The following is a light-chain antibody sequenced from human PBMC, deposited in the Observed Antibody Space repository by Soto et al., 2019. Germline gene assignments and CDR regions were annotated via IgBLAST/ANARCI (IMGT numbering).Light chain of an antibody. CDR3: CSYASSSSDV. J-gene: IGLJ1*01. CDR2: EGT. Sequence: QSVLTQPASVSGSPGQSITISCSGTTSDVGGYNLVSWYQQHTAKPPNLLIYEGTQRPSGVSSRFSGSKSGNTASLTISGLQAEDEADYYCCSYASSSSDVFGTGTKVTVL. V-gene: IGLV2-23*01. CDR1: TSDVGGYNL.